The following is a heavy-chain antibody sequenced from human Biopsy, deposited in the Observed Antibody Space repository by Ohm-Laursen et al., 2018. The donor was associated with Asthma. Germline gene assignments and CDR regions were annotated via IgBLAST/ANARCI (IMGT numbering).Heavy chain of an antibody. CDR3: ARRWRSYDSSNYYLDQ. Sequence: PGTLSLTCDVSGGSISVSNWWSWVRQPPGRGLEWIGQIYHLGNANYNPSLKSRVTMSVDKSENQFSLKLTSVTAADTAVYFCARRWRSYDSSNYYLDQWGQGTLVTVSS. J-gene: IGHJ4*02. V-gene: IGHV4-4*01. D-gene: IGHD3-22*01. CDR2: IYHLGNA. CDR1: GGSISVSNW.